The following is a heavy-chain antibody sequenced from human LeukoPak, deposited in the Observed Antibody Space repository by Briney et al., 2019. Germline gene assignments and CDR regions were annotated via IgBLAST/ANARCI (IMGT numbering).Heavy chain of an antibody. J-gene: IGHJ4*02. Sequence: PGGSLRLSCAATGFSFSSYTMNWVRQAPGKGLEWVSIISSSSSYIYYADSVKGRFTISRDNAKNALYLQMNSLRVEDTAVYYCARDGRCGGDCYASWGQGTLVTVSS. CDR3: ARDGRCGGDCYAS. CDR2: ISSSSSYI. D-gene: IGHD2-21*02. CDR1: GFSFSSYT. V-gene: IGHV3-21*01.